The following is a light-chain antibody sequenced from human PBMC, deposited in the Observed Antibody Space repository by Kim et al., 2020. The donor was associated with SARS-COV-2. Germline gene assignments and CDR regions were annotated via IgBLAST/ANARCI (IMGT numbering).Light chain of an antibody. Sequence: APRTCTGNSNYADGQGAAWPQATQGHPPKVLSYRNKHRPSGISERLSASRSGNTASLTITGLQPEDEADYYCSAWDSSLGAWVFGGGTQLTVL. CDR2: RNK. J-gene: IGLJ3*02. V-gene: IGLV10-54*01. CDR3: SAWDSSLGAWV. CDR1: SNYADGQG.